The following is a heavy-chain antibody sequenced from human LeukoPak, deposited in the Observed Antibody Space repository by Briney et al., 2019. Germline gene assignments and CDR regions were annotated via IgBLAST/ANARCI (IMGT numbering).Heavy chain of an antibody. D-gene: IGHD6-19*01. CDR1: GYSISSGYY. Sequence: SETLSLTCIVSGYSISSGYYWGWIRQPPGKGLEWIGSIYHSGSTYYNPSLKSRVTISVDTSKNQFSLKLSSVTAADTAVYYCARGGSSGWGDYYYYMDVWGKGTTVTISS. CDR3: ARGGSSGWGDYYYYMDV. V-gene: IGHV4-38-2*02. J-gene: IGHJ6*03. CDR2: IYHSGST.